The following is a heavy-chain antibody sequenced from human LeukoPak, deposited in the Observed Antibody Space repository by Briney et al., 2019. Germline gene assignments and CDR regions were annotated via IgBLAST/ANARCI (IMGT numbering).Heavy chain of an antibody. Sequence: ASVKVSCKASGYTFTSYGISWVRQAAGQGLEWMGSISPYNGNTNYAERLQGRVIMTTDTSTRTAYMELRSLRSYDTAVFYCARDQYDYVWGSYRPYFDYWGQGTLATVSS. CDR3: ARDQYDYVWGSYRPYFDY. V-gene: IGHV1-18*04. J-gene: IGHJ4*02. CDR1: GYTFTSYG. CDR2: ISPYNGNT. D-gene: IGHD3-16*02.